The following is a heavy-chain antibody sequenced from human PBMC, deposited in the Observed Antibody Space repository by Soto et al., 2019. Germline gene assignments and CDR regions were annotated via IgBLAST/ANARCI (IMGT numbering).Heavy chain of an antibody. D-gene: IGHD3-10*01. V-gene: IGHV5-10-1*01. CDR1: GYSFTSYW. Sequence: PGESLKISCKGSGYSFTSYWISWVRQMPGKGLEWMGRIDPSDSYTNYSPSFQGHVTISADKSISTAYLQWSSLKASDTAMYYCARQATMVRGVITSKPYYSGMDVWGQGTTV. CDR2: IDPSDSYT. CDR3: ARQATMVRGVITSKPYYSGMDV. J-gene: IGHJ6*02.